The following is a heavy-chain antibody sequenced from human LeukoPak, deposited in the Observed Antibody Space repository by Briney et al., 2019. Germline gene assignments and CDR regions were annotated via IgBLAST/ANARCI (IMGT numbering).Heavy chain of an antibody. CDR3: AEAYGDNGYYQLPIDF. Sequence: GGSLRLSCAASGFTFSSNAMTWVRQAPGRGLECVSAITAPGDTTYYADSVKGRFTISRDNSKNTLYLQLNSLRAEDTAVYYCAEAYGDNGYYQLPIDFWGQGTLVTVSS. CDR2: ITAPGDTT. J-gene: IGHJ4*02. V-gene: IGHV3-23*01. CDR1: GFTFSSNA. D-gene: IGHD3-22*01.